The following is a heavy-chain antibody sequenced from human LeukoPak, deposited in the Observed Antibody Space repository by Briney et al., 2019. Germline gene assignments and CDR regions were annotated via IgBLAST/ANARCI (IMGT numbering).Heavy chain of an antibody. V-gene: IGHV3-30*02. CDR2: IRYDGSNK. CDR3: AKGGGYEAHYYYLDV. D-gene: IGHD5-12*01. J-gene: IGHJ6*03. CDR1: GFTFISYG. Sequence: GGSLRLSCAASGFTFISYGMHWVRQAPGKGLEWVAFIRYDGSNKYYADSVKGRFTISRDNSKNTLYLQMKSLRAEDTAVYYCAKGGGYEAHYYYLDVWGKGTTVTISS.